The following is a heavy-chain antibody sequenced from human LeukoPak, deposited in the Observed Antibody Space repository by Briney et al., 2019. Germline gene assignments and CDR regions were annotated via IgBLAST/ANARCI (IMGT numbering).Heavy chain of an antibody. CDR1: GGSISSSSYY. V-gene: IGHV4-39*07. CDR2: IYYSGST. J-gene: IGHJ4*02. D-gene: IGHD6-19*01. CDR3: ARERQYSSGWYQGIDY. Sequence: PSETLSLTCTVSGGSISSSSYYWGWIRQPPGKGLEWIGSIYYSGSTYYNPSLKSRVTISVDTSKNQFSLKLSSVTAADTAVYYCARERQYSSGWYQGIDYWGQGTLVTVSS.